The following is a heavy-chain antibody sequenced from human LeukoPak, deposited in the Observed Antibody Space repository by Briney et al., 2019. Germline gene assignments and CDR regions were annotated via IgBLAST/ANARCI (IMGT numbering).Heavy chain of an antibody. V-gene: IGHV1-69*01. J-gene: IGHJ3*02. CDR2: IIPIFGTA. CDR1: GGTFSSYA. CDR3: ARLGPITVRGVIIHAFDI. Sequence: SVKVSCKASGGTFSSYAISWVRQAPGQGLEWMGGIIPIFGTANYAQEFQGRVTITADESTSTAYMELSSLRSEDTAVYYCARLGPITVRGVIIHAFDIWGQGTMVTVSS. D-gene: IGHD3-16*02.